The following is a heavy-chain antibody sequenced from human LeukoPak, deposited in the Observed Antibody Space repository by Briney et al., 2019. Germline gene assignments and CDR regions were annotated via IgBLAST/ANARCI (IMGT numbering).Heavy chain of an antibody. Sequence: AGGSLRLSCAASGFTFSSYGMHWVRQAPGKGLEWVAVISYDGSNKYYADSVKGRFTISRDNSKNTLYLQMNSLRAEDTAVYYCAKIAVAFLPTDYWGQGTLVTVSS. D-gene: IGHD6-19*01. CDR1: GFTFSSYG. CDR3: AKIAVAFLPTDY. J-gene: IGHJ4*02. CDR2: ISYDGSNK. V-gene: IGHV3-30*18.